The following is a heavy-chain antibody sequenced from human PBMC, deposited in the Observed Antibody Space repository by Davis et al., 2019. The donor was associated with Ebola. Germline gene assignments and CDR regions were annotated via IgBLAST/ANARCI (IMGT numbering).Heavy chain of an antibody. J-gene: IGHJ4*02. CDR3: ARKDAGSNPFDC. CDR2: ISGGAATT. D-gene: IGHD1-26*01. V-gene: IGHV3-23*01. Sequence: PGGSLRLSCAASGFTFSSYPMTWVRQAPGKGLEWVSVISGGAATTYYADSVRGRFTISRDNSNNILYLQMNSLGVEDTAIYYCARKDAGSNPFDCWGQGTLVTVSS. CDR1: GFTFSSYP.